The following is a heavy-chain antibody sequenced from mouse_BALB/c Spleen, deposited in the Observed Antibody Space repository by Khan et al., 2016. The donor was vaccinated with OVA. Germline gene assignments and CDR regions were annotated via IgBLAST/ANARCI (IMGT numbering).Heavy chain of an antibody. J-gene: IGHJ3*01. CDR2: MIYTGYT. D-gene: IGHD2-14*01. Sequence: MQLEESGPSLVKPSQTLSLTCSVTGDSITSGYWSWIRKFPGNKLEYMGYMIYTGYTDYNPSLKSRIAITRHTSKNQYYLQLNSVTAEDTATYYWARSTYRYAFAYWGQGTLVTVSA. CDR3: ARSTYRYAFAY. CDR1: GDSITSGY. V-gene: IGHV3-8*02.